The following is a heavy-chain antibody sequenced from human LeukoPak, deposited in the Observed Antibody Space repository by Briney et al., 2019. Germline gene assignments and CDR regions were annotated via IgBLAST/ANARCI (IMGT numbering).Heavy chain of an antibody. CDR1: GASISSGSYY. CDR3: ARQRTGATFDY. J-gene: IGHJ4*02. Sequence: PSQTLSLTCTVSGASISSGSYYWSWIRQSPGKGLEWIGHISYSGSTNYNPSLQSRVTISLDTSKNQFSLKLTSVTAADTAVYYCARQRTGATFDYWGQGTLVTVSS. V-gene: IGHV4-61*09. D-gene: IGHD1-26*01. CDR2: ISYSGST.